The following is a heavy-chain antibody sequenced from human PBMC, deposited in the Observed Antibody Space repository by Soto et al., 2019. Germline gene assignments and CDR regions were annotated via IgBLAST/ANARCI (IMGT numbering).Heavy chain of an antibody. CDR2: IYYSGST. J-gene: IGHJ6*02. CDR1: GGSISSSSYY. CDR3: ARKGGIGSYYGMDV. D-gene: IGHD2-15*01. Sequence: SETLSLTCTVSGGSISSSSYYWGWIRQPPGKGLEWIGSIYYSGSTYYNPSLKSRVTISVDTSKNQFSLKLSSVTAADTAVYYCARKGGIGSYYGMDVWGQGTTVT. V-gene: IGHV4-39*01.